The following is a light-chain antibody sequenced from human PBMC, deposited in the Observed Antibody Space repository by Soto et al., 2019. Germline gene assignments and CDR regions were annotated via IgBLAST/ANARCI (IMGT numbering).Light chain of an antibody. J-gene: IGLJ7*01. CDR3: AVWDDSLDGAV. CDR1: SSSIGSNP. V-gene: IGLV1-44*01. CDR2: GSN. Sequence: QSVLTQPPSASGTPGQRITISCSGSSSSIGSNPVNWYQQFPGMAPKLVIYGSNQRPSGVPDRFSGSKSGTSASLAIIGLQSEDEADYFCAVWDDSLDGAVFGGGTQLTVL.